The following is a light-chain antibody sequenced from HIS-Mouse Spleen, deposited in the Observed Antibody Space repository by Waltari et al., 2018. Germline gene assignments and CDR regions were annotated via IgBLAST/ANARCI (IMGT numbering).Light chain of an antibody. CDR3: AAWDDSLNGPV. CDR2: SNN. J-gene: IGLJ2*01. CDR1: SSNIGSNT. Sequence: QSVLTQPPSASGTPGQRVTISCSGSSSNIGSNTVNWYQQLPGPAPKLLIYSNNQRPAGVPDRFSGSKSGTSASRAISGLQSEDEADYYCAAWDDSLNGPVFGGGTKLTVL. V-gene: IGLV1-44*01.